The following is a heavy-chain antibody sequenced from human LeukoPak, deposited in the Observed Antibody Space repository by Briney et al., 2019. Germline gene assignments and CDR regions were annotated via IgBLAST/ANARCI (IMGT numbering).Heavy chain of an antibody. V-gene: IGHV3-23*01. J-gene: IGHJ5*02. D-gene: IGHD3-9*01. CDR2: ISGSGGST. CDR3: AKDSPRYYDILTGYRS. CDR1: GFTFSSYA. Sequence: PGGSLRLSCAASGFTFSSYAMSWVRQAPGKGLEWVSAISGSGGSTYYADSVKGRFTISRDNSKNTLYLQMNSLRAEDTAVYYCAKDSPRYYDILTGYRSWGQGTLVTVSS.